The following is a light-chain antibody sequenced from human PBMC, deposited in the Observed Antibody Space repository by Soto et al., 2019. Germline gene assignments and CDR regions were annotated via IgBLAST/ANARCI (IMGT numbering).Light chain of an antibody. V-gene: IGLV2-23*01. Sequence: QSALTQPASVSGSPGQSITISCTGTSSDVGTYNLVSWYQQHPGKAPKLMVYEGTKRPSGVSNRFSGSKSGNTASLTISGLQAEDAADYYCCSYVGSSTYVFGTGTKVTVL. J-gene: IGLJ1*01. CDR2: EGT. CDR3: CSYVGSSTYV. CDR1: SSDVGTYNL.